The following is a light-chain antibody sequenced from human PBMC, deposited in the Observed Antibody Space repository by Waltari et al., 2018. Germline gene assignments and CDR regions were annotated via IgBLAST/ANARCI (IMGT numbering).Light chain of an antibody. CDR2: DVH. CDR3: SSYTTNTRF. Sequence: QSALTQPPSVSGSPGQSVTISCTGTNSDIANYKRVSWYQQSPGTAPKIIIYDVHNRPSGFSDRFSGSKSGNTASLTISGLQAGDEADYYCSSYTTNTRFFGGGTKVTVL. V-gene: IGLV2-18*02. CDR1: NSDIANYKR. J-gene: IGLJ2*01.